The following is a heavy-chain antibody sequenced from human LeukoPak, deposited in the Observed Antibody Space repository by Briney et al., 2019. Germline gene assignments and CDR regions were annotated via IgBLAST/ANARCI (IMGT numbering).Heavy chain of an antibody. Sequence: PGGSLRLSCAASGLTFNSYWMHWVRQVAGKGLVWVARINGDASNTTYADSVKGRFTISRDNAKNTLYLQMNSLRAEDTAVYYCAKDHDTYWGQGTLVTVSS. J-gene: IGHJ4*02. CDR3: AKDHDTY. V-gene: IGHV3-74*03. CDR2: INGDASNT. CDR1: GLTFNSYW.